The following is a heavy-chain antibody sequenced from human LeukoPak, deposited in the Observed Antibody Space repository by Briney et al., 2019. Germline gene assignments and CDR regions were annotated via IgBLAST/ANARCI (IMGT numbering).Heavy chain of an antibody. J-gene: IGHJ4*02. V-gene: IGHV4-39*02. Sequence: PRTLSLTRTVSLGSTSSISYYGGWVRPPPGEGVGWIGSIYYSGTTSYIPSRKSRLTISVDTSKNQFSLKLSSVTAADTAVYYCARDVPGGSTSFDYWGQGTVVTVSS. CDR1: LGSTSSISYY. CDR2: IYYSGTT. D-gene: IGHD2-2*01. CDR3: ARDVPGGSTSFDY.